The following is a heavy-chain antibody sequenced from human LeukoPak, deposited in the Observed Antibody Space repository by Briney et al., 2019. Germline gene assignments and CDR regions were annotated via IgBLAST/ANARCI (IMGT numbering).Heavy chain of an antibody. J-gene: IGHJ3*02. D-gene: IGHD6-19*01. CDR2: ISSYNGDT. Sequence: GSVKVSCKASGYSYTTNGISWVRQAPGQGVEWMAWISSYNGDTKYAEGLQDRGTLTTATSTTTAYMELRSLTSDDTAVYYCARLRGGIYSSRDAFDIWGQGTMVTVSS. CDR1: GYSYTTNG. V-gene: IGHV1-18*04. CDR3: ARLRGGIYSSRDAFDI.